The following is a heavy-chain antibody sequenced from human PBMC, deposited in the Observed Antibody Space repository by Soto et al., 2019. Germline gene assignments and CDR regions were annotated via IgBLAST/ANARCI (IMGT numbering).Heavy chain of an antibody. D-gene: IGHD3-3*01. CDR3: ARSPYYDFWSGYTAGYYFDY. V-gene: IGHV1-18*01. Sequence: ASVKVSCKASGYTFTSYGISWVRQAPGQGLEWMGWISAYNGNTNYAQKLQGRVTMTTDTSTSTAYMELRSLRSDDTAVYYCARSPYYDFWSGYTAGYYFDYWGQGTLVTVSS. CDR1: GYTFTSYG. CDR2: ISAYNGNT. J-gene: IGHJ4*02.